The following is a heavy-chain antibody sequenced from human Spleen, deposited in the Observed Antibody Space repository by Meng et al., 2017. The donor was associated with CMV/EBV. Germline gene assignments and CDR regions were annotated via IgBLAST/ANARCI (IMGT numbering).Heavy chain of an antibody. CDR1: GYTFTSYG. V-gene: IGHV1-2*02. Sequence: ASVKVSCKASGYTFTSYGISWVRQAPGQGLEWMGWINPNNGVTYYTQNFQGRVTMTRDTSNSTAYMELSRLKSDDTAVYYCARKAYYYYGLDVWGQGTTATVSS. CDR3: ARKAYYYYGLDV. CDR2: INPNNGVT. J-gene: IGHJ6*02.